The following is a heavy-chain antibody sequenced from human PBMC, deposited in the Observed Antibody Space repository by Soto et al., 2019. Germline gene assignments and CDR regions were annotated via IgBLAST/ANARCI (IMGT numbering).Heavy chain of an antibody. CDR1: GGTFSSYA. V-gene: IGHV1-69*13. CDR2: IIPIFGTA. Sequence: RASVKVSCKASGGTFSSYAISWVRQAPGQGLEWMGGIIPIFGTANYAQKFQGRVTITADESTSTAYMELSSLRSEDTAVYYCARDGMVRGQYGMDVWGQGTTVTVSS. J-gene: IGHJ6*02. D-gene: IGHD3-10*01. CDR3: ARDGMVRGQYGMDV.